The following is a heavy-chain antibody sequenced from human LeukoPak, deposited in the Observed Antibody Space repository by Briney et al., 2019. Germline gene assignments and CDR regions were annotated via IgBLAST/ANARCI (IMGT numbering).Heavy chain of an antibody. Sequence: ASVKVSCKASGGTFSSYAISWVRQAPGQGLEWMGGIIPIFGTANYAQKFQGRVTITADESTSTAYMELSSLRSEDTAVYYCARALEWELPLQHWGQGTLVTVSS. CDR3: ARALEWELPLQH. CDR2: IIPIFGTA. V-gene: IGHV1-69*13. CDR1: GGTFSSYA. J-gene: IGHJ1*01. D-gene: IGHD1-26*01.